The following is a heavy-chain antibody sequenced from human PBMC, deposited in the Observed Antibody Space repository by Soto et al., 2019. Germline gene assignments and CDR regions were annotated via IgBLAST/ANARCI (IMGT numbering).Heavy chain of an antibody. D-gene: IGHD4-17*01. Sequence: SETLSLTCTVSGGSISSGGYYWSWIRQHPGKGLEWIGYIYYSGSTYYNPSLKSRVTISVDTSRNQFSLKLSSVTAADTAVYYCARVPSVTYYFDYWGQGTLVTVSS. CDR1: GGSISSGGYY. J-gene: IGHJ4*02. CDR2: IYYSGST. V-gene: IGHV4-31*03. CDR3: ARVPSVTYYFDY.